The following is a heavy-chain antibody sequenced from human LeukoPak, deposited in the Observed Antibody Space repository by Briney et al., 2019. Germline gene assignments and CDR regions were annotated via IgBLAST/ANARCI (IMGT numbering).Heavy chain of an antibody. CDR3: ARALRGTNRYYYYMDV. J-gene: IGHJ6*03. D-gene: IGHD3-10*01. V-gene: IGHV1-18*01. CDR2: ISAYNGNT. CDR1: GYTFTSYG. Sequence: GASVKVSCKASGYTFTSYGISWVRQAPGQGLEWMGWISAYNGNTNYAQKLQGRVTMTTDTSTSTAYMELRSLRSDDTAVYYCARALRGTNRYYYYMDVWGKGTTVTVSS.